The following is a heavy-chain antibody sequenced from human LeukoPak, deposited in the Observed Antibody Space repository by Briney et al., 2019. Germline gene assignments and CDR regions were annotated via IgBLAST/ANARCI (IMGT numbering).Heavy chain of an antibody. D-gene: IGHD3-10*01. J-gene: IGHJ4*02. Sequence: GGSLRLSCAASGFTFSSYWMSWVRQAPGKGLEWVANIKQDGSEKYYVDSVKGRFTISRDNAKNSLYLQMNSLRAEDTAVYYCASRRIGFGELLLSDYWGQGTLVTVSS. CDR2: IKQDGSEK. CDR3: ASRRIGFGELLLSDY. V-gene: IGHV3-7*01. CDR1: GFTFSSYW.